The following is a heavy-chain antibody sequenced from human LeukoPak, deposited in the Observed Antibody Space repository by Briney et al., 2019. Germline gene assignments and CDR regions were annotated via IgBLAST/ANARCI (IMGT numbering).Heavy chain of an antibody. D-gene: IGHD2-15*01. CDR2: ISSSSSYI. J-gene: IGHJ6*03. CDR3: ARQRLEDIVVVVAASLSDYYMDV. V-gene: IGHV3-21*01. Sequence: GGSLRLSCAASGFTFSRYSMNWVRQAPGKGLEWVSSISSSSSYIYYADSVKGRFTISRDNAKNSLYLQMNSLRAEDTAVYYCARQRLEDIVVVVAASLSDYYMDVWGKGTTVTISS. CDR1: GFTFSRYS.